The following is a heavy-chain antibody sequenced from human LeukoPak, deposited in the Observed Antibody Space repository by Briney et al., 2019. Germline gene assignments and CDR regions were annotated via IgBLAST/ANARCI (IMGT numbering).Heavy chain of an antibody. CDR2: IYTSGST. V-gene: IGHV4-61*02. D-gene: IGHD2-2*01. J-gene: IGHJ4*02. CDR1: GGSISSGSYY. CDR3: AREVTYCSSTSCYYFDY. Sequence: SETLSLTRTVSGGSISSGSYYWSWIRQPAGKGLEWIGRIYTSGSTNYNPSLKSRVTISVGTSKNQFSLKLSSVTAADTAVYYCAREVTYCSSTSCYYFDYWGQGTLVTVSS.